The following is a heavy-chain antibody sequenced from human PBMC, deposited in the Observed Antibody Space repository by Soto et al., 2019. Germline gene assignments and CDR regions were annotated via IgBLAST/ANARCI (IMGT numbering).Heavy chain of an antibody. Sequence: HPGGSLRLSCAASGVRFYSYVMSGVRQAPDKGLEWVSAIGLRGDSTYYADSVKGRFTISRDNSKNTLYLQVNSLRADDTAVYYCARKFSRSTFYLDYWGQGTLVTVYS. D-gene: IGHD6-6*01. CDR2: IGLRGDST. V-gene: IGHV3-23*01. CDR3: ARKFSRSTFYLDY. CDR1: GVRFYSYV. J-gene: IGHJ4*02.